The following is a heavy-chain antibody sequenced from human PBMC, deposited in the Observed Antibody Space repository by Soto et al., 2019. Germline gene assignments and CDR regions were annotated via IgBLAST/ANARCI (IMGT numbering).Heavy chain of an antibody. CDR1: GFMFSDCG. Sequence: GGSLRLSCAASGFMFSDCGMHWVRQAPGKGLEWVAIIWYDGNYKYYSESAKGRFTISRDNSNNTLYLQMNNLRVEDTAVYFCAREGAVAGSQDFWGQGTLVTVSS. CDR3: AREGAVAGSQDF. D-gene: IGHD6-19*01. J-gene: IGHJ4*02. CDR2: IWYDGNYK. V-gene: IGHV3-33*01.